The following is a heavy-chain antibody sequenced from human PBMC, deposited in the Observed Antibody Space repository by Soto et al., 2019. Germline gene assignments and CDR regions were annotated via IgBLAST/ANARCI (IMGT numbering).Heavy chain of an antibody. V-gene: IGHV1-69*06. D-gene: IGHD2-15*01. CDR3: ARDPQGYCSGGRCYHFDY. Sequence: QVQLVQSGAEAKKPGSSVKVSCKTSGGTFSSYAISWVRQAPGQGLEWMGGIVPLFRTTNYAQKFQGRVTITADTSTYTVYMELSGLRSGDTAVYYCARDPQGYCSGGRCYHFDYWGQGTLVTVSS. CDR2: IVPLFRTT. CDR1: GGTFSSYA. J-gene: IGHJ4*02.